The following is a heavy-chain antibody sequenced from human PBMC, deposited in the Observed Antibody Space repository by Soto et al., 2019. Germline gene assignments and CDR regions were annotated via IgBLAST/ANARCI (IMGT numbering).Heavy chain of an antibody. CDR1: GYTFTSYG. D-gene: IGHD3-16*01. Sequence: ASVKVSCKASGYTFTSYGISWVRQAPGQGLERMGWISAYNGNTNYAQKLQGRVTMTTDTSTSTAYMELRSLRSDDTAVYYCARDLMLGHPLDYWGQGTLVTVSS. CDR2: ISAYNGNT. CDR3: ARDLMLGHPLDY. V-gene: IGHV1-18*01. J-gene: IGHJ4*02.